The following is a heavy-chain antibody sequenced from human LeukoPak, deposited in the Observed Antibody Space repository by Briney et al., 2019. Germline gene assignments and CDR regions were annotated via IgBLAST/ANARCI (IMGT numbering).Heavy chain of an antibody. D-gene: IGHD3-10*01. CDR3: AKLPPTVRGVIMNHAFDI. Sequence: GGSLRLSCAASGFTFSSYGMHWVRQAPGKGLEWVAFIRYDGSNKYYADSVKGRFTISRDNSKNTLYLQMNSLRAEDTAVYYCAKLPPTVRGVIMNHAFDIWGQGTMVTVSS. CDR1: GFTFSSYG. J-gene: IGHJ3*02. CDR2: IRYDGSNK. V-gene: IGHV3-30*02.